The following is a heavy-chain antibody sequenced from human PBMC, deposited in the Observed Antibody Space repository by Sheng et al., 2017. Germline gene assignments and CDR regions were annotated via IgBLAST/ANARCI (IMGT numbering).Heavy chain of an antibody. V-gene: IGHV4-39*01. Sequence: LQLQESGPGLVKPSETLSLTCTVSGDSISSATFSWAWVRPSPPGKELEWIASIQYSGNTFYNPSLNSRVTTSMDTSKNQFSLRVNSVTAADTAVYYCARLSPDWAGPQFDYLGPGNPWSPSPQ. CDR2: IQYSGNT. J-gene: IGHJ4*02. D-gene: IGHD3-9*01. CDR1: GDSISSATFS. CDR3: ARLSPDWAGPQFDY.